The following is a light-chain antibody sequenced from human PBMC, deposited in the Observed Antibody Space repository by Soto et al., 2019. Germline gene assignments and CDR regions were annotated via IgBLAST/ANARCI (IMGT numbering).Light chain of an antibody. Sequence: QSVLTQPPSVSGAPGRRVPSSCPGTSSKIGAGYDVHWNHQLPGTAPKLLMYGSSNRPSGVPDRFSGSKSGTSASLAITGLQAEDEADYYCQSFDSSLSASVFGGGTKLTVL. J-gene: IGLJ3*02. V-gene: IGLV1-40*01. CDR3: QSFDSSLSASV. CDR2: GSS. CDR1: SSKIGAGYD.